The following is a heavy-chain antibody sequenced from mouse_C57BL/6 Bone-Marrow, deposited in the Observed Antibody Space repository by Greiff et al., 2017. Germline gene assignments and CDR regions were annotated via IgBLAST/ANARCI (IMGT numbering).Heavy chain of an antibody. CDR2: IHPTSGNT. CDR1: GYTFTSYG. Sequence: QVQLQQSGAELARPGASVKLSCKASGYTFTSYGISWVKQRTGQGLEWIGEIHPTSGNTYYNQKFKGKATLTADKSSSTAYMELRSLTSEASAVYLGAWLPPYLEFDVWGTGTTVTVSS. V-gene: IGHV1-81*01. CDR3: AWLPPYLEFDV. D-gene: IGHD2-2*01. J-gene: IGHJ1*03.